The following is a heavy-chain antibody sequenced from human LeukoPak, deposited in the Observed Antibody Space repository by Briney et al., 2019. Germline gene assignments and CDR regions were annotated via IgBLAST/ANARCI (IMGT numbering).Heavy chain of an antibody. V-gene: IGHV4-34*01. D-gene: IGHD1-26*01. Sequence: SETLSLTCAVYGGSFSGYYWSWSRQPPGNGLEWLGGISNSGSPNYNPYLTSRVTISVDTSTNKFSLKLSSVTAADTAAYYCARWEGGSYYDFDYWGQGTLVTVS. CDR2: ISNSGSP. CDR3: ARWEGGSYYDFDY. J-gene: IGHJ4*02. CDR1: GGSFSGYY.